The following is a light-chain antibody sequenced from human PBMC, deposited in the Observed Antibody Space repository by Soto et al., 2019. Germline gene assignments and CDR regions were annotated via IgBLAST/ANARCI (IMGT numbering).Light chain of an antibody. Sequence: QSALTKPASVSGSPGQSITISCTGTSSDVGGYNYVSWYQHHPGKAPKLMIYDVSNRPSGFSNRFSGSKSGNTASLTISGLQAEDEADYYCSSYTSSSTLVVFGGGTQLTVL. CDR2: DVS. V-gene: IGLV2-14*03. J-gene: IGLJ2*01. CDR3: SSYTSSSTLVV. CDR1: SSDVGGYNY.